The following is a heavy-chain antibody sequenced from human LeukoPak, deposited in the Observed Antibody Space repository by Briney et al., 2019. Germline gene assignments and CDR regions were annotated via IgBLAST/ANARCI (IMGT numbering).Heavy chain of an antibody. D-gene: IGHD2-15*01. V-gene: IGHV4-39*01. Sequence: SETLSLTCTISGGSISSISYYWGWIRQPPGKGLEWIGSIYYTGSTYYNPSLKSRVTVSVDTSKNQFSLKLTTVTAADTAVYYCARVPPPGATAFGVVDSWGQGTLVTVSS. CDR1: GGSISSISYY. CDR3: ARVPPPGATAFGVVDS. J-gene: IGHJ4*02. CDR2: IYYTGST.